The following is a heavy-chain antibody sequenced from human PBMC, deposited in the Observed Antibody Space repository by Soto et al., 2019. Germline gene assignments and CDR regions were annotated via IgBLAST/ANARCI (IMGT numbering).Heavy chain of an antibody. J-gene: IGHJ4*02. Sequence: EVQLLESGGGLVQPGGSLRLSCAASGFTFSSYAMRWVRQARVKGLEWVSAISGSGDSTYYADSVKGRFTISRDNSKNTLYLQMYSLRAEDTAAYYCARRGSGSYYDYWGQGTLVTVSS. CDR2: ISGSGDST. V-gene: IGHV3-23*01. CDR1: GFTFSSYA. CDR3: ARRGSGSYYDY. D-gene: IGHD1-26*01.